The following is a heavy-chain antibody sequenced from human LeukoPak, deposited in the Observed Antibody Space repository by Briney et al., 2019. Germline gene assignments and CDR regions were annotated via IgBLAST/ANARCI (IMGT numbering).Heavy chain of an antibody. D-gene: IGHD3-16*01. V-gene: IGHV3-48*04. CDR2: ISSTSRTI. Sequence: GGSLRLSCAASGLSSSTYNMNWVRQAPGRGLEWVAYISSTSRTIHYADCVQCRFTISRGNTTTTLYLQMNSPRVEDTAVYYCARDESGDYSFGYYYYMDVWGKGNTVTVSS. CDR3: ARDESGDYSFGYYYYMDV. J-gene: IGHJ6*03. CDR1: GLSSSTYN.